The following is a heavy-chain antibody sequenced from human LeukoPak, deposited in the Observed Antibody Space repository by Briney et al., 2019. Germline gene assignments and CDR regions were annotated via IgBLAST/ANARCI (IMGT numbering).Heavy chain of an antibody. CDR3: ARDMVTIDPHAFDI. D-gene: IGHD5-18*01. V-gene: IGHV4-59*12. Sequence: PSETLSLTCTVSGGSISSYYWSWIRQPPGKGLEWIGYIYYSGSTNYNPSLKSRVTMSVDTSKNQFSLKLSSVTAADTAVYYCARDMVTIDPHAFDIWGQGTMVTVSS. CDR1: GGSISSYY. CDR2: IYYSGST. J-gene: IGHJ3*02.